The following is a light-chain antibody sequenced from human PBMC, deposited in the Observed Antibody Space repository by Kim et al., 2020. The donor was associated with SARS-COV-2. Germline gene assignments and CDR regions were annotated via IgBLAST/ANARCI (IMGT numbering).Light chain of an antibody. V-gene: IGLV2-14*03. Sequence: QPVLTQPASVSGSPGQSITISCTGTGADIGGYNYVSWYLQHPGKAPQLLIYDITERPSGVSSRFSGSKSGNTASLTISGLQPEDEADYYCCSYADGNRYVFGTGTKVTVL. J-gene: IGLJ1*01. CDR3: CSYADGNRYV. CDR1: GADIGGYNY. CDR2: DIT.